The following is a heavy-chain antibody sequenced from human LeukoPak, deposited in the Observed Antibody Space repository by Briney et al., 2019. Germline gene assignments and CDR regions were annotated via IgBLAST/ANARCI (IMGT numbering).Heavy chain of an antibody. D-gene: IGHD6-6*01. CDR2: MFHSGST. CDR3: VRDAAHYMDV. V-gene: IGHV4-38-2*02. Sequence: SETLSLTCTVSGYSMKSGYYWGWIRQSPGKGLEWMGSMFHSGSTYDNASLKSRVSISVDTSNNQFSLKLTSVTAADTAVYYCVRDAAHYMDVWGKGITVTVS. CDR1: GYSMKSGYY. J-gene: IGHJ6*03.